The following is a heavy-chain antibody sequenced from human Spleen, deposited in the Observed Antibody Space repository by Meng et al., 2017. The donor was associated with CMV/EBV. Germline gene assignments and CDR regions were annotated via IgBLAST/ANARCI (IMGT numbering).Heavy chain of an antibody. CDR2: IYPGDSDT. V-gene: IGHV5-51*01. J-gene: IGHJ4*02. D-gene: IGHD6-19*01. CDR3: ARQGDSGWYTVDY. Sequence: GGSLRLSCKTSGYSFSSYWIAWVRQMPGKGLECMGIIYPGDSDTRYSSSFQGQVTISADKSINTAYLQWSGLKASDSAMYFCARQGDSGWYTVDYWGQGTQVTVSS. CDR1: GYSFSSYW.